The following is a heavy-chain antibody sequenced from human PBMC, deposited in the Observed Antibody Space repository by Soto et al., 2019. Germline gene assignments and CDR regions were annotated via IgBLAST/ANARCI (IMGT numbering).Heavy chain of an antibody. CDR2: ISYDGSNK. CDR3: AKDCRVVVVPAAIYYYYYGMDV. J-gene: IGHJ6*02. D-gene: IGHD2-2*01. CDR1: GFTFSSYG. V-gene: IGHV3-30*18. Sequence: GGSLRLSCAASGFTFSSYGMHWVRQAPGKGLEWVAVISYDGSNKYYADSVKGRFTISRDNSKNTLYLQMNSLRAEDTAVYYCAKDCRVVVVPAAIYYYYYGMDVWGQGTTVTVSS.